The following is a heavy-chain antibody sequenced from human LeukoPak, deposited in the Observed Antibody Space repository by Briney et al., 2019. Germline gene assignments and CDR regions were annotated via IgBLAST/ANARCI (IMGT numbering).Heavy chain of an antibody. CDR3: AEDPPSYSSSWYSGGYFDY. Sequence: GGSLRLSCAASGFTFSSYAMSWVRQAPGKGLEWVSAISGSGGSTYYADSVKGRFTISRDNSKNTLYLQMNSLRAEDTAVYYCAEDPPSYSSSWYSGGYFDYWGQGTLVTVSS. V-gene: IGHV3-23*01. CDR1: GFTFSSYA. J-gene: IGHJ4*02. D-gene: IGHD6-13*01. CDR2: ISGSGGST.